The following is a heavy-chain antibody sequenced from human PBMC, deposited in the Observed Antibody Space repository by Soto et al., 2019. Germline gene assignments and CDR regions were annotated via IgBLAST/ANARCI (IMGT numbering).Heavy chain of an antibody. CDR2: INPSGGST. J-gene: IGHJ6*02. CDR3: ARKYCSSTSCYRTSLGGLGGDGMDV. Sequence: ASVKVSCKASGYTFTSYYMHWVRQAPGQGLEWMGIINPSGGSTSYAQRFQGRVTMTRDTSTSTVYMELSSLRSEDTAVYYCARKYCSSTSCYRTSLGGLGGDGMDVWGQ. V-gene: IGHV1-46*01. CDR1: GYTFTSYY. D-gene: IGHD2-2*01.